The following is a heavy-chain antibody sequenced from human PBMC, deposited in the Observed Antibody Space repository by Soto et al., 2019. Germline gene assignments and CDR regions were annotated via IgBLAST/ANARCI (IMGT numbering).Heavy chain of an antibody. J-gene: IGHJ6*02. CDR2: ISGSGGST. CDR3: AKAIEHATDVDVLRYFDWFLYGMDV. V-gene: IGHV3-23*01. D-gene: IGHD3-9*01. CDR1: GFTFSSYA. Sequence: GGSLRLSCAASGFTFSSYAMSWVRQAPGKGLEWVSAISGSGGSTYYADSVKGRFTISRDNSKNTLYLQMISLRAEDTAVYYCAKAIEHATDVDVLRYFDWFLYGMDVWGQGTTVTVSS.